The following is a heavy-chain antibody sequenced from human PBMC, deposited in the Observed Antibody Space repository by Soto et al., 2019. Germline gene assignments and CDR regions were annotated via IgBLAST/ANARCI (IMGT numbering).Heavy chain of an antibody. J-gene: IGHJ5*02. V-gene: IGHV1-2*02. Sequence: EASVKVSCKASGYTFTGYYMHWVRQAPGQGLEWMGWINPNSGGTNYAQKFQGRVTMTRDTSISTAYMELSRLRSDDTAVYYCARGGRVVVPADNWFDPWGQGTLVTVSS. CDR3: ARGGRVVVPADNWFDP. CDR2: INPNSGGT. D-gene: IGHD2-2*01. CDR1: GYTFTGYY.